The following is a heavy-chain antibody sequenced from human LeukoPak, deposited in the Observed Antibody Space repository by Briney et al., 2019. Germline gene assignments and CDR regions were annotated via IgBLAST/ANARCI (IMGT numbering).Heavy chain of an antibody. CDR3: ARWYSSSGYLDY. CDR1: GYSISSGYY. V-gene: IGHV4-38-2*01. CDR2: IYHSGNT. J-gene: IGHJ4*02. D-gene: IGHD6-6*01. Sequence: SETLSLTCAVSGYSISSGYYWGWIRQPPGKGLEWIGSIYHSGNTNYNPSLKSRVTISVDTSKNQFSLKVSSVTAAVTALYYCARWYSSSGYLDYWGQGTLVTVSS.